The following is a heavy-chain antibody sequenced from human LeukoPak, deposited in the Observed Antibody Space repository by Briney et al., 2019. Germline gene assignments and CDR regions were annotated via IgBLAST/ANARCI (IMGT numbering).Heavy chain of an antibody. CDR2: ISRSGTHI. CDR1: GFTFSSYS. Sequence: GGSLRLSCAASGFTFSSYSMNWVRQAPGKGLEWVSSISRSGTHIYYADSLKGRFTISRDNAKNSLYLQMNSLRAEDTAVYYCARGRDIVVVPAAYNWFDPWGQGTLVTVSS. D-gene: IGHD2-2*01. CDR3: ARGRDIVVVPAAYNWFDP. J-gene: IGHJ5*02. V-gene: IGHV3-21*01.